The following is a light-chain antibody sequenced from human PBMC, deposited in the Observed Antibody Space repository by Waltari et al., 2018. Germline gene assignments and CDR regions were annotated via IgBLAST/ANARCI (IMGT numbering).Light chain of an antibody. V-gene: IGKV3-20*01. Sequence: EIVLTQSPDTLSLSPGERATLSCRARKSLNRSLAGYPQKPGLAPRLLSYGVSTRATGIPDRFSGSGSGTDFSLTITRLEPEDFAVYYCQHYVRLPVAFGQGTKVDI. J-gene: IGKJ1*01. CDR3: QHYVRLPVA. CDR1: KSLNRS. CDR2: GVS.